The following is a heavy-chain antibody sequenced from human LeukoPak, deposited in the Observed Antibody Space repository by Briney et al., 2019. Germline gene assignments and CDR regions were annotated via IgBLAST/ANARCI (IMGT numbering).Heavy chain of an antibody. V-gene: IGHV3-30-3*01. J-gene: IGHJ4*02. CDR2: ISYDGSNE. CDR1: GFPFSPYA. CDR3: ARDNYGFDY. D-gene: IGHD3-10*01. Sequence: GGSLRLSCVASGFPFSPYAMHWVRRAPGKGLEWVAVISYDGSNEHYADSVKGRFTISRDNSKNMVYLQMNSLRPEDTAVYYCARDNYGFDYWGQGTPVTVSS.